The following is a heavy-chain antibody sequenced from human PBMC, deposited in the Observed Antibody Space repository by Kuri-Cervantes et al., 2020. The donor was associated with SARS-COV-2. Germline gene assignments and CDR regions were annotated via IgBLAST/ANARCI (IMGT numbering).Heavy chain of an antibody. CDR1: GGSISSYY. D-gene: IGHD3-22*01. CDR3: ARDADSSGSLDY. J-gene: IGHJ4*02. V-gene: IGHV4-4*07. CDR2: IYTSGST. Sequence: GSLRLSSTVSGGSISSYYWSWIRQPAGKGLEWIGRIYTSGSTSYNPSLKSRVTMSVDTSKNQFSLKLSSVTAADTAVYYCARDADSSGSLDYWGQGTLVTVSS.